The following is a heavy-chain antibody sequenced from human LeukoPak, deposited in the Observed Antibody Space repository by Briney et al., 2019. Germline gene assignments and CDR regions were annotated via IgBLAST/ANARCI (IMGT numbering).Heavy chain of an antibody. J-gene: IGHJ3*02. CDR2: IDWDDDK. CDR3: ARVDYYDSSGYDAFDI. V-gene: IGHV2-70*11. Sequence: ESGPALVKPTQTLTLTCTFSGFSLSTSGMCVSWIRQPPGKALEWLARIDWDDDKYYSTSLKTRLTISKDTSKNQVVLTMTNMDPVDTATYYCARVDYYDSSGYDAFDIWGQGTIVTVSS. CDR1: GFSLSTSGMC. D-gene: IGHD3-22*01.